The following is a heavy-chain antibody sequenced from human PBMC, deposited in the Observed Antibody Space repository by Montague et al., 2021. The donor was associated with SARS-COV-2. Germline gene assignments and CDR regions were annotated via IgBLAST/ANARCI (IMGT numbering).Heavy chain of an antibody. D-gene: IGHD6-13*01. V-gene: IGHV4-61*01. CDR3: TRGIDSYKTGY. J-gene: IGHJ4*02. Sequence: SETLSLTCTVSDGSVISTYPHWHWVRQSPGRGLEWIGGYRFHIDTADYNASLRSRVTISVDTSKNQFSLKRTSVTAADTAVYYCTRGIDSYKTGYWGQGIQVTVSS. CDR1: DGSVISTYPH. CDR2: RFHIDTA.